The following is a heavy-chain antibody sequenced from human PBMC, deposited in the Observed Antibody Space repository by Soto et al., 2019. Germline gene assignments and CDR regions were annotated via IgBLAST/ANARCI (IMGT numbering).Heavy chain of an antibody. Sequence: EVQLVETGGGLIQPGGSLRLSCAASGFTVSSNYMSWVRQAPGKGLEWVSVIYSGGSTYYADSVKGRFTISRDNSKNTLYLPMNSLRAEDTAVYYCAREVSSGGYYYGMDVWGQGTTVTVSS. CDR1: GFTVSSNY. J-gene: IGHJ6*02. D-gene: IGHD3-10*01. CDR2: IYSGGST. CDR3: AREVSSGGYYYGMDV. V-gene: IGHV3-53*02.